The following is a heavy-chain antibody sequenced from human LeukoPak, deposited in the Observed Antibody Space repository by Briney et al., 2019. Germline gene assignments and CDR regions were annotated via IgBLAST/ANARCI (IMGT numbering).Heavy chain of an antibody. V-gene: IGHV1-69*04. CDR3: ARDQGLTAPPPYGLDV. CDR2: IIPVLNIT. Sequence: ASVTVSCKTSGGTFSNSAITCVRQAPGQGLEWMGRIIPVLNITSYAQKFQGRVTITADTSTSTVYMELSSLRSEETAVYYCARDQGLTAPPPYGLDVWGQGTTVIVSS. J-gene: IGHJ6*02. CDR1: GGTFSNSA. D-gene: IGHD4/OR15-4a*01.